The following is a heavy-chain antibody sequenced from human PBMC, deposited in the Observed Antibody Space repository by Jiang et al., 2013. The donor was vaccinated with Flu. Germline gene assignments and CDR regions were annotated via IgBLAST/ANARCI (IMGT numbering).Heavy chain of an antibody. D-gene: IGHD2-21*02. CDR1: GDSVYSASYY. V-gene: IGHV4-61*01. CDR2: IYFSGRT. J-gene: IGHJ5*02. CDR3: VRAREDCGGDCPLGWFDP. Sequence: GPGLVKPSETLSLTCTVSGDSVYSASYYWGWIRQPPGKGLEWIGYIYFSGRTKYNPSLKSRVTISVDTSKNQFSLKLMPMTAADTAVYYCVRAREDCGGDCPLGWFDPWGQGTLVTVSS.